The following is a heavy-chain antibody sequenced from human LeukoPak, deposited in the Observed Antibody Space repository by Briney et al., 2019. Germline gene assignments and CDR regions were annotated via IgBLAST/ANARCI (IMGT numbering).Heavy chain of an antibody. V-gene: IGHV4-30-4*01. J-gene: IGHJ4*02. CDR1: GGSISSGDYY. D-gene: IGHD4-17*01. CDR3: ARNNYGDSNFDY. CDR2: IYYSGST. Sequence: SETLSLTCTVSGGSISSGDYYWSWIRQPPGKGLEWIGYIYYSGSTYYNPSLKSRVTISVDTSKNQFSLKLSSVTAADTAVYYCARNNYGDSNFDYWGQGTLVTVSS.